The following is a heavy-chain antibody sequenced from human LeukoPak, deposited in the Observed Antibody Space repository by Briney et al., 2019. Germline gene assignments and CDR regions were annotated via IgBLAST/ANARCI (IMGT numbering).Heavy chain of an antibody. J-gene: IGHJ4*02. CDR3: ARVGVGTSYFFDY. CDR1: GYTFTGQY. Sequence: GASVKVSCKASGYTFTGQYMHWVRQAPGQGLEWMGWINPNSGGTSYAQKFQGRVTITRDTSISTAYMELSRLRSDDTAVYYYARVGVGTSYFFDYWGQGNLVTVSS. CDR2: INPNSGGT. D-gene: IGHD4-23*01. V-gene: IGHV1-2*02.